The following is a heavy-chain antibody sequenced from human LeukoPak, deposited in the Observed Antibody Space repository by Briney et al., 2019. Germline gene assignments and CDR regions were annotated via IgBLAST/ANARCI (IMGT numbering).Heavy chain of an antibody. D-gene: IGHD6-13*01. CDR2: INPNSGGT. J-gene: IGHJ4*02. CDR1: GYTFTGYY. CDR3: ARWGGYRYSSSWYPLDY. Sequence: GASVKVSCKASGYTFTGYYVHWVRQAPGQGLEWMGWINPNSGGTNYAQKFQGRVTMTRDTSISTAYMELSRLRSDDTAVYYCARWGGYRYSSSWYPLDYWGQGTLVTVSS. V-gene: IGHV1-2*02.